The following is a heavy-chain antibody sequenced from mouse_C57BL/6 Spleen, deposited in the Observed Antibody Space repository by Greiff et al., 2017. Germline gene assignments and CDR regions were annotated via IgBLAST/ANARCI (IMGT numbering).Heavy chain of an antibody. Sequence: DVHLVESGGGLVKPGGSLKLSCAASGFTFSDYGMHWVRQAPGKGLEWVAYISSGSSTIYYADTVKGRFTISRDNAKNTMFLQMTSLKSEDTAMYYCARAYYGSSYWYFDVWGTGTTVTVSS. V-gene: IGHV5-17*01. CDR1: GFTFSDYG. J-gene: IGHJ1*03. D-gene: IGHD1-1*01. CDR2: ISSGSSTI. CDR3: ARAYYGSSYWYFDV.